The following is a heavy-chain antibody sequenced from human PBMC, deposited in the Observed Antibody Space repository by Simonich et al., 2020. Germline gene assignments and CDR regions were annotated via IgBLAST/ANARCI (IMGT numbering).Heavy chain of an antibody. V-gene: IGHV3-53*01. CDR1: GFTVSSNY. J-gene: IGHJ4*02. CDR3: ARWTATGYYFDY. Sequence: EVQLVESGGGLIQPGGSLRLSCAASGFTVSSNYMSWVRQAAGKGVGGVSGIYSCGNTYYAGSGKGRFPSSRDNSKNTLYIQINSLRAEDTAVYYCARWTATGYYFDYWGQGTLVTVSS. CDR2: IYSCGNT. D-gene: IGHD1-1*01.